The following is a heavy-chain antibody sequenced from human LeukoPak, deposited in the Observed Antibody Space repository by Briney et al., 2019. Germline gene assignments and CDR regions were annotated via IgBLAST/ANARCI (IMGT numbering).Heavy chain of an antibody. D-gene: IGHD3-16*02. CDR3: ARVRYQTADY. J-gene: IGHJ4*02. Sequence: SGGSLRLSCAASGXTFSSYEMNWVRQAPGKGLEWVSYISSSGTTIHYADSVKGRFTISRDNAKNSVYLQMNSLRVEDTAVYYCARVRYQTADYWGQGTLVTVSS. V-gene: IGHV3-48*03. CDR1: GXTFSSYE. CDR2: ISSSGTTI.